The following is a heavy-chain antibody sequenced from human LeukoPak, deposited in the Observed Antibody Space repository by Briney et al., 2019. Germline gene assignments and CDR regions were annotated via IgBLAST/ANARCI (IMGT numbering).Heavy chain of an antibody. Sequence: GGSLRLSCAASGVTFSNYWMHWVREVPGEGLVWVSLINNDGGTTVYAHSVKRRFTISRDNTKNTLYLQMNSLRAEDTAVYYCAKGGSGMSYGSFFDYWGQGTLVTVSS. D-gene: IGHD4-17*01. CDR1: GVTFSNYW. J-gene: IGHJ4*02. CDR2: INNDGGTT. CDR3: AKGGSGMSYGSFFDY. V-gene: IGHV3-74*01.